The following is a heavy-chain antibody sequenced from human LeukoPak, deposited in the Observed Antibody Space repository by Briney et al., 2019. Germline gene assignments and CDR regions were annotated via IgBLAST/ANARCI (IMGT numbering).Heavy chain of an antibody. CDR3: ARITNQMRFDP. Sequence: GESLKISCESSGYRFTSYYIGWVRQMSGKGLELMGIIYPGDSHTRYSPSFQGQVTISADKSTSTAYLQWSSLKASDTAMYYCARITNQMRFDPWGQGTLVTVSS. D-gene: IGHD3-16*01. CDR2: IYPGDSHT. J-gene: IGHJ5*02. CDR1: GYRFTSYY. V-gene: IGHV5-51*01.